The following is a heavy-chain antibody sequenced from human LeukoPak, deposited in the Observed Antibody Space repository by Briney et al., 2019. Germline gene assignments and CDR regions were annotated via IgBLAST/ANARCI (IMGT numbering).Heavy chain of an antibody. V-gene: IGHV4-61*02. CDR1: GGSISSGSYY. CDR2: IYTSGST. Sequence: SETLSLTCTVSGGSISSGSYYWSWIRQPAGKGLEWIGRIYTSGSTNYNPSLKSRVTISVDTSKNQFSLKLSSVTAADTAVYYCARDSPGVVVPAYVRKGAFDIWGQGTMVTVSS. CDR3: ARDSPGVVVPAYVRKGAFDI. J-gene: IGHJ3*02. D-gene: IGHD2-2*01.